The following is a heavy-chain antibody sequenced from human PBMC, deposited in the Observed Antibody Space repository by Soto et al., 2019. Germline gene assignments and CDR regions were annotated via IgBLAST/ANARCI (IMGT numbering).Heavy chain of an antibody. V-gene: IGHV3-66*01. CDR1: GLTVSSNY. Sequence: EVQLVESGGGLVQPGGSLRLSCAASGLTVSSNYMSWVRQAPGKGLEWLSVIYSDGTTYYGDSVKGRFTISRDNSKNTLYLQMTSLRAEGTAVYYCARAAGLYWGQGTLVSVSS. J-gene: IGHJ4*02. CDR2: IYSDGTT. CDR3: ARAAGLY. D-gene: IGHD3-10*01.